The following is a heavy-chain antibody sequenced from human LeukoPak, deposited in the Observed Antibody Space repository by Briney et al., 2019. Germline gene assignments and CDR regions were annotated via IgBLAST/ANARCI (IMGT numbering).Heavy chain of an antibody. CDR3: TTLTMIVVHNDY. Sequence: PGGSLRLSCAASEFTLSNAWMSWVRQAPGKGRDWVGRIKSKTDGGTTDYAAPVEGRFTISRDDSKNTLYLQMNSLKTEDTAVYYCTTLTMIVVHNDYWGQGTLVTVSS. CDR2: IKSKTDGGTT. CDR1: EFTLSNAW. D-gene: IGHD3-22*01. V-gene: IGHV3-15*01. J-gene: IGHJ4*02.